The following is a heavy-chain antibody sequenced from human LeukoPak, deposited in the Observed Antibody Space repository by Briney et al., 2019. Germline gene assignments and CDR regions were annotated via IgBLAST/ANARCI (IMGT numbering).Heavy chain of an antibody. CDR2: INPNSGGT. J-gene: IGHJ4*02. Sequence: ASVTVSCKASGYTFTGYYMHWVRQPPGRGLEGMGWINPNSGGTNYAQKFQGRVTMTRDTSISTAYMELSRLRSDDTAVYYCARDAAYCGGDCYSDYWGQGTLVTVSS. V-gene: IGHV1-2*02. CDR1: GYTFTGYY. D-gene: IGHD2-21*02. CDR3: ARDAAYCGGDCYSDY.